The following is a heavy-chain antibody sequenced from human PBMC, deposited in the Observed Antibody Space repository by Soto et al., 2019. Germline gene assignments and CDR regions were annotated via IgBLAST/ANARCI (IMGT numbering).Heavy chain of an antibody. Sequence: SETLSLTCTVSGGSISSYYWSWIRQPPGKGLEWIGYIYYSGSTNYNPSLKSRVTISVDTSKNQFSLKLSSVTAADTAVYYCARTSAAGPGYYYYYYMDVWGKGTTVTVSS. V-gene: IGHV4-59*01. CDR3: ARTSAAGPGYYYYYYMDV. CDR2: IYYSGST. J-gene: IGHJ6*03. D-gene: IGHD6-13*01. CDR1: GGSISSYY.